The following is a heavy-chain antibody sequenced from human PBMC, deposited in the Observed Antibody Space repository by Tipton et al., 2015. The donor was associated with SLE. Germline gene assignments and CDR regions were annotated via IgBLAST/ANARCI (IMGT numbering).Heavy chain of an antibody. V-gene: IGHV4-59*08. CDR2: IYNRGGT. CDR1: GGSMSSYY. Sequence: TLSLTCTVSGGSMSSYYWTWIRQAPGKGLEWVGNIYNRGGTRYNPSLKSRVIMSIDTSKSQFSLNLNSVTAADTAIYYCARSFEMGSIHTGGHGPLVTISS. J-gene: IGHJ4*01. CDR3: ARSFEMGSIHT. D-gene: IGHD5-24*01.